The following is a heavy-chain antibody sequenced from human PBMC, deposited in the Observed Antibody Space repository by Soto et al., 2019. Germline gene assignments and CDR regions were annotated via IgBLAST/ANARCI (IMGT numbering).Heavy chain of an antibody. CDR1: GYSFTSYW. V-gene: IGHV5-51*01. J-gene: IGHJ6*03. Sequence: PGESLKISCKGSGYSFTSYWIGWVRQMPGKGLEWMGIIYPGDSDTRYSPSFQGQVTISADKSISTAYLQWSSLKASDTAMYYCARHRRGTAGTISPYYYYYMDVWGKGTTVTVSS. D-gene: IGHD1-7*01. CDR2: IYPGDSDT. CDR3: ARHRRGTAGTISPYYYYYMDV.